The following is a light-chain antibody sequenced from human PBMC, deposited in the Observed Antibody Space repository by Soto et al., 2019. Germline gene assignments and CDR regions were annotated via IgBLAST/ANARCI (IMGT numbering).Light chain of an antibody. CDR2: EVS. CDR3: CSYAGSSTPLI. J-gene: IGLJ1*01. Sequence: QSVLTQPASVSGSPGQSITISCTGTSSDVGIYNLVSWYQQHPGKAPKLMIYEVSKRPSGVSNRFSGSKSGNTASLTISGLQAEDEADYYCCSYAGSSTPLIFGTGTKVTVL. CDR1: SSDVGIYNL. V-gene: IGLV2-23*02.